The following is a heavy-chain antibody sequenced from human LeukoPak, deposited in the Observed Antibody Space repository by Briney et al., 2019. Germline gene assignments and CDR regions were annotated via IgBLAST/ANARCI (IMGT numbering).Heavy chain of an antibody. CDR1: GFTVSSNY. CDR3: ARVLRYCSGGNCYSGGLGYMDV. Sequence: GGSLRLSCAASGFTVSSNYMSWVRQAPGKGLEWVSSISRSGSTKYYADSVKGRFTISRDNAKNSLFLQMNSLRAEDTAVYYCARVLRYCSGGNCYSGGLGYMDVWGKGTTVTISS. J-gene: IGHJ6*03. CDR2: ISRSGSTK. V-gene: IGHV3-11*01. D-gene: IGHD2-15*01.